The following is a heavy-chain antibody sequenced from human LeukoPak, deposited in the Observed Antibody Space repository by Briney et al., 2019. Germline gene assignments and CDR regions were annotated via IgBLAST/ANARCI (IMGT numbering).Heavy chain of an antibody. J-gene: IGHJ3*02. V-gene: IGHV3-74*01. CDR3: ASMTTVTLDDAFDI. Sequence: GGSLRLSCAASGFTFINYWMHWVRQAPGKGPVWVSRIKSDGSSTRFADSVQGRFTISRDNSKNTLYLQMNSLRVEDTAVYYCASMTTVTLDDAFDIWGQGTMVTVSS. CDR1: GFTFINYW. D-gene: IGHD4-17*01. CDR2: IKSDGSST.